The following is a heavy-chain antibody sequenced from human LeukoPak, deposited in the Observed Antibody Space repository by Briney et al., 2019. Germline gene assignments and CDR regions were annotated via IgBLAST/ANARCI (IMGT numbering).Heavy chain of an antibody. Sequence: GGSLRLSCAASGFTYSRYAMSWVRQAPGKGLEWVSSISDNGAGTFYADSVKGRFTISRDNSDKTLYLQMNSLRAEDTAVYYCAKRSLSGTWYFDLWGRGTLVIVSS. D-gene: IGHD3-3*01. CDR1: GFTYSRYA. V-gene: IGHV3-23*01. CDR2: ISDNGAGT. CDR3: AKRSLSGTWYFDL. J-gene: IGHJ2*01.